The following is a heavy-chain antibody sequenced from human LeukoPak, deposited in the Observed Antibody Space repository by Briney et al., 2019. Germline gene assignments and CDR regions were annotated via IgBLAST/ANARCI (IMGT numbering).Heavy chain of an antibody. J-gene: IGHJ4*02. CDR3: ARDHRATIDY. CDR1: GFTFSSYA. Sequence: GGSLRLSCAASGFTFSSYAMHWVRQAPGKGLEWVAVISYDGSNKYYADSVKGRFTISRDNSKNTLYLQMNNLRAEDTAVYYCARDHRATIDYWGQGTLVTVSS. D-gene: IGHD1-26*01. CDR2: ISYDGSNK. V-gene: IGHV3-30-3*01.